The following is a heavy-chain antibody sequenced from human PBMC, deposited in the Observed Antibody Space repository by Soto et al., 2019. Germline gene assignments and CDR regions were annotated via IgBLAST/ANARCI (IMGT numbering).Heavy chain of an antibody. Sequence: EVQLVESGGGLVQPGGSLRLSCAASGFTVSSNYMSWVRQAPGKGLEWVSVIYSGGSTYYADSVKGRFTISRDNSKNTLYLQMNSLRAEDTAVYYCARAAGDYEREYYYYGMDVWGQGTTVTVSS. CDR3: ARAAGDYEREYYYYGMDV. V-gene: IGHV3-66*01. J-gene: IGHJ6*02. CDR2: IYSGGST. CDR1: GFTVSSNY. D-gene: IGHD4-17*01.